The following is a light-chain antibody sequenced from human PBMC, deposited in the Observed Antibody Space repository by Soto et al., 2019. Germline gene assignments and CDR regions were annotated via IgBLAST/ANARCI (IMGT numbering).Light chain of an antibody. CDR1: SSDLGAYNY. Sequence: QSVLTQPASVSGSPGQSISISCTRTSSDLGAYNYVSWYQQHPGKAPKLMIYEVSNRPSGVSDRFSGSKSGNTASLTISGRQAEDEADYYCSSYTGSTRVFGGGTKLTVL. V-gene: IGLV2-14*01. CDR3: SSYTGSTRV. CDR2: EVS. J-gene: IGLJ3*02.